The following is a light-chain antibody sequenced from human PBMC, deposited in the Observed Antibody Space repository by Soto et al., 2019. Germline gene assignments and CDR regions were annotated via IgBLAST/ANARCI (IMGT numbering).Light chain of an antibody. CDR2: EVS. V-gene: IGLV2-8*01. Sequence: QAVLTQPPSASGSPGQSVTISCTGTSSDVGGYNCVSWYQQHPGKAPKLMIYEVSKRPSGVPDRFSGSKSGNTASLTISGLQAADEADYYCSLYTSENTYVFGTGTKLTVL. CDR3: SLYTSENTYV. J-gene: IGLJ1*01. CDR1: SSDVGGYNC.